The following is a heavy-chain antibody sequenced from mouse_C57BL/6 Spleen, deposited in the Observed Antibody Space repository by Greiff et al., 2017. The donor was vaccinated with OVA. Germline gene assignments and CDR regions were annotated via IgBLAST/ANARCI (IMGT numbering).Heavy chain of an antibody. Sequence: QVQLLQPGAELVRPGASVKLSCKASGYTFTSYWISWVKQRPGQGLEWIGEIYPRSGSTNYNEKFKSKATLTVDKSSSTAYMQLSSLTSEDSAVYYCGRARDAFDYWGQGTTLTVSS. CDR3: GRARDAFDY. CDR2: IYPRSGST. CDR1: GYTFTSYW. D-gene: IGHD3-3*01. V-gene: IGHV1-55*01. J-gene: IGHJ2*01.